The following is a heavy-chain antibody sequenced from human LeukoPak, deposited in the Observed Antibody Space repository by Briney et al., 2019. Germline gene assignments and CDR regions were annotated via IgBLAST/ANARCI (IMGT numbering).Heavy chain of an antibody. CDR3: ARIRTRGSVHLGFDN. D-gene: IGHD3-16*01. J-gene: IGHJ4*02. CDR1: GFTFSSYA. V-gene: IGHV3-23*01. CDR2: ISGSGAST. Sequence: GGSLRLSCAASGFTFSSYAMSWVRQAPGKGLEWVSSISGSGASTYYADSVKGRVTISREHANHTRYLQMNSLRAEGTAVYYCARIRTRGSVHLGFDNWGQGTLVPVSS.